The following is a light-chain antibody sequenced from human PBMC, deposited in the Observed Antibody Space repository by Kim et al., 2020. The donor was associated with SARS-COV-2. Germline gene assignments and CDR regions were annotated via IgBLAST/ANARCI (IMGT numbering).Light chain of an antibody. CDR1: SSNIGSNY. Sequence: QSVLTQPPSASGTPGQRVTISCSGSSSNIGSNYVYWYQQLPGTAPKLLIYRNNQRPSGVPDRFSGSKSGTSASLAISGLRSEDEADCYCAAWDDSLSGRDVVFGGGTKLTVL. V-gene: IGLV1-47*01. CDR2: RNN. J-gene: IGLJ2*01. CDR3: AAWDDSLSGRDVV.